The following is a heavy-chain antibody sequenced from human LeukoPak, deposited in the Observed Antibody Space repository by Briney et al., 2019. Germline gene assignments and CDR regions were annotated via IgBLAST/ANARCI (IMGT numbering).Heavy chain of an antibody. V-gene: IGHV1-69*04. CDR2: IIPILGIA. CDR1: GYTFTSYG. D-gene: IGHD6-19*01. J-gene: IGHJ4*02. CDR3: ARQAVAGGALDYYFDY. Sequence: GASVKVSCKASGYTFTSYGISWVRQAPGQGLEWMGRIIPILGIANYAQKFQGSVTITADKSTSTAYMELSSLRSEDTAVYYCARQAVAGGALDYYFDYWGQGTLVTVSS.